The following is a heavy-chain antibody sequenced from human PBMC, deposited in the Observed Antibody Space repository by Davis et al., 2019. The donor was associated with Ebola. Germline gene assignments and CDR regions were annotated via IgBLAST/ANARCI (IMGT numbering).Heavy chain of an antibody. CDR2: IDDSGNT. CDR3: ARNSAGVDFDF. D-gene: IGHD2-21*01. CDR1: GGSISNKNFD. J-gene: IGHJ4*02. V-gene: IGHV4-39*01. Sequence: MPSETLSLTCAVSGGSISNKNFDWGWIRQPPGKGLEWIESIDDSGNTYYNPSLKSRVTISVDTSKNQFSLELSSVTAADTAVYLCARNSAGVDFDFWGQGALVTVSS.